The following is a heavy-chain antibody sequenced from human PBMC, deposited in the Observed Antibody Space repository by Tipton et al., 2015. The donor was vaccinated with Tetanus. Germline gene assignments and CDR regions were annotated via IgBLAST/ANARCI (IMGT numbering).Heavy chain of an antibody. CDR2: IYPGDSDT. D-gene: IGHD2-8*01. CDR1: GYIFNNYW. Sequence: MQLVQSGGEVKKPGESLKISCKGSGYIFNNYWIGWVRQKPGKGLEWMGIIYPGDSDTRYSPSFQGQVTIPVDKSINTAYLQWSSLKAWDTSMFYCARAHCTDGVCNFDFWGQGALVTVAS. CDR3: ARAHCTDGVCNFDF. V-gene: IGHV5-51*01. J-gene: IGHJ4*02.